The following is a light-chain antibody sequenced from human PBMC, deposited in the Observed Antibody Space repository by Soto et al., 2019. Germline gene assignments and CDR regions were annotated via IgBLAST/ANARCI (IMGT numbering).Light chain of an antibody. CDR2: GAS. CDR1: QSVSSSY. J-gene: IGKJ1*01. V-gene: IGKV3-20*01. CDR3: QQYGSSPGT. Sequence: VMTQAPATLSVSPGERATLSCRASQSVSSSYLAWYQQKPGQAPRLLIYGASSRATGIPDRFSGSGSGTDFTLTIRRLEPEDFAVYYCQQYGSSPGTCGQGTKVDIK.